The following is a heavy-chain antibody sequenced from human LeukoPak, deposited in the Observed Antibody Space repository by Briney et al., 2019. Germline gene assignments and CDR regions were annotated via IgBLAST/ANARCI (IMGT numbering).Heavy chain of an antibody. Sequence: GGSLRLSCAASGFTFNNYEMNWVRQAPGKGLEWLSYISGSGRTMYYADSVKGRFTISRDNASNSLYLQMNSLRAEDTAVYYCARVHYYDSSGFDYWGQGTLVTVSS. CDR1: GFTFNNYE. D-gene: IGHD3-22*01. CDR3: ARVHYYDSSGFDY. V-gene: IGHV3-48*03. CDR2: ISGSGRTM. J-gene: IGHJ4*02.